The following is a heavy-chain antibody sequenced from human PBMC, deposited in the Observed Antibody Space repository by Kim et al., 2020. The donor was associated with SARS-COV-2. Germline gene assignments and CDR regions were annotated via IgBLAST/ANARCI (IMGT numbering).Heavy chain of an antibody. CDR1: GFTFSDYY. V-gene: IGHV3-11*04. D-gene: IGHD5-18*01. CDR2: ISSSGSTI. J-gene: IGHJ4*02. Sequence: GGSLRLSCAASGFTFSDYYMSWIRQAPGKGLEWVSYISSSGSTIYYADSVKGRFTISRDNAKNSLYLQMNSLRAEDTAVYYCARVFKDTAMVTPPYFDYWGQGTLVTVSS. CDR3: ARVFKDTAMVTPPYFDY.